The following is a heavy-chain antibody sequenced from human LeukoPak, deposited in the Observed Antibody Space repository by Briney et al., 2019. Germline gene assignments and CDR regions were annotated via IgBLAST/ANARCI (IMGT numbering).Heavy chain of an antibody. V-gene: IGHV3-23*01. CDR3: AKLGMVRGVTTPY. Sequence: GGSLRLSCAASGFTFSSYAMSWVRQAPGKGLEWVSAISGSGGSTYYADSVKGRFTVSRDNSKNTLYLQMNSLRAEDTAVYYCAKLGMVRGVTTPYWGQGTLVTVSS. J-gene: IGHJ4*02. D-gene: IGHD3-10*01. CDR2: ISGSGGST. CDR1: GFTFSSYA.